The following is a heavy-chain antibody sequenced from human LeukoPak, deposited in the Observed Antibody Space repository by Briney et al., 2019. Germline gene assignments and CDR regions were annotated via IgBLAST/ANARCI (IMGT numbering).Heavy chain of an antibody. CDR1: GGSISSSNYY. CDR2: IYYSGST. CDR3: ARTAPITMIPLDY. J-gene: IGHJ4*02. V-gene: IGHV4-39*07. Sequence: SETLSLTCTVSGGSISSSNYYWGWIRQPPGKGLEWLGTIYYSGSTYYNPSLKSRVTISVDTSKNQFSLKLSSVTAADTAVYYCARTAPITMIPLDYWGQGTLVTVSS. D-gene: IGHD3-22*01.